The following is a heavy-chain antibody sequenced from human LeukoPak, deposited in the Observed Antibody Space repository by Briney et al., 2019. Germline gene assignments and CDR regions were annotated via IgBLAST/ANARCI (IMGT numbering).Heavy chain of an antibody. V-gene: IGHV1-18*01. CDR2: ISAYNGNT. CDR1: GYTFTSYG. D-gene: IGHD3-10*01. J-gene: IGHJ4*02. Sequence: GASVKVSCKASGYTFTSYGISWVRQAPGQGLEWMGWISAYNGNTNYAQKLQGRVTMTTDTSTSTAYMELRSLRSDDTAVYYCTRDEYYYGSGSYYKWPSYFDYWGQGTLVTVSS. CDR3: TRDEYYYGSGSYYKWPSYFDY.